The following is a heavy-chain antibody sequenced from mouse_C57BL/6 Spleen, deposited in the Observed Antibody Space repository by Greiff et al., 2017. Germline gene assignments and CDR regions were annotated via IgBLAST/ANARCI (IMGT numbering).Heavy chain of an antibody. Sequence: VQRVESGPGLVAPSQSLSITCTVSGFSLTSYAISWVRQPPGKGLEWLGVIWTGGGTNYNSALKSRLSISKDNSKSQVFLKMNSLQTDDTARYYCARNSGAGTSYYFDYWGQGTTLTVSS. D-gene: IGHD4-1*01. J-gene: IGHJ2*01. CDR1: GFSLTSYA. CDR2: IWTGGGT. V-gene: IGHV2-9-1*01. CDR3: ARNSGAGTSYYFDY.